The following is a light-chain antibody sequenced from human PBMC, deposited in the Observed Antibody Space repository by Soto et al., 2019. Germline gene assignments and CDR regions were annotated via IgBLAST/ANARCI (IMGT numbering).Light chain of an antibody. Sequence: DIQITQSPSSVSASVGDIVIITCRASLTITSWVAWYQQVQGKAPKLLIYDASILQTGVPSRLRGSGYGTDLTITINSMKTEDFETYYCQQAKSFPVTFGQGTRLEIK. J-gene: IGKJ5*01. CDR3: QQAKSFPVT. V-gene: IGKV1-12*01. CDR1: LTITSW. CDR2: DAS.